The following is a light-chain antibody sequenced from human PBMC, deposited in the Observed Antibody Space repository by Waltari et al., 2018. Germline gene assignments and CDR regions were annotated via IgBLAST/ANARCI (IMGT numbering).Light chain of an antibody. CDR1: SSNIGSNY. V-gene: IGLV1-47*01. Sequence: QSVLTQPPSASGTPRQRVAISCSGSSSNIGSNYVFWYQQLPGTAPKLLFHRTNQRPSGFPDRFSGSKSGTSASLAISGLRSEDEADYYCAVWDDSLSGFYVFGTGTKVTVL. CDR3: AVWDDSLSGFYV. J-gene: IGLJ1*01. CDR2: RTN.